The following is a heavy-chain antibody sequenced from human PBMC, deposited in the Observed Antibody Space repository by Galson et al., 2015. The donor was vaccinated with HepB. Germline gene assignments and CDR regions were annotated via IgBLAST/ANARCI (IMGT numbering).Heavy chain of an antibody. V-gene: IGHV3-30-3*01. D-gene: IGHD3-10*01. CDR3: ASFRSGYGSYFNAAFYI. Sequence: SCTASGYTFTGYYMHWVRQAPGKGLEWVAVISFDGGDKYYADSVKGRFTVSRDNSKNTLYLHMKSLRVDDTAVYYCASFRSGYGSYFNAAFYIWGQGTLVTVSS. J-gene: IGHJ3*02. CDR1: GYTFTGYY. CDR2: ISFDGGDK.